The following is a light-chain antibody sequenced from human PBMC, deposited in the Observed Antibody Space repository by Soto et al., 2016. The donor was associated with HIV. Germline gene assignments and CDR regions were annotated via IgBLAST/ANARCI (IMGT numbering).Light chain of an antibody. CDR2: QDT. Sequence: SYELTQPPSVSVSPGQTASVTCSGDELGDKYACWYQQKPGQSPVLVIYQDTKRPSGIPERFSGSNSGNTVTLTITGTQPMDEADYYCQVWDSSTGVFGGGTKLTVL. J-gene: IGLJ2*01. V-gene: IGLV3-1*01. CDR3: QVWDSSTGV. CDR1: ELGDKY.